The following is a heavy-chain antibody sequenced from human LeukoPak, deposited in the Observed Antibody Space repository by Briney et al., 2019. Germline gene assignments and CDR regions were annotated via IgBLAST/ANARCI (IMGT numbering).Heavy chain of an antibody. D-gene: IGHD3-22*01. V-gene: IGHV3-48*04. CDR3: AIKYYDTSGYQEYLFYMDV. Sequence: PGGSLRLSCAASGFTFSSYWMSWVRQAPGKGLQWVSYISGSGDTIYYADSVKGRFTISRDNAKTSLYLQMNSLRAEDTAVYYCAIKYYDTSGYQEYLFYMDVWGKGTTVTVSS. CDR2: ISGSGDTI. J-gene: IGHJ6*03. CDR1: GFTFSSYW.